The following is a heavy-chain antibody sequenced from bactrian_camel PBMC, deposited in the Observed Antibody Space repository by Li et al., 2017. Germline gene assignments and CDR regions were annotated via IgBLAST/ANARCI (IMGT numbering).Heavy chain of an antibody. V-gene: IGHV3S53*01. D-gene: IGHD2*01. CDR2: IDDVGST. Sequence: VQLVESGGGSVQAGGSLRLSCAASGATGSTYSMSWFRQGPGKEREAVAAIDDVGSTSYANSVKGRFTISRDNAKNTVYLQMNSLKPEDTAVYYCAKGIQKCPGSYCRPEGQGTQVTVS. J-gene: IGHJ4*01. CDR1: GATGSTYS.